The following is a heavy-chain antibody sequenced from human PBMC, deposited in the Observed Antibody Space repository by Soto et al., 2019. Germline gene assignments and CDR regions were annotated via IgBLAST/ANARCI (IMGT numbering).Heavy chain of an antibody. D-gene: IGHD1-1*01. CDR1: GFSFSSYG. CDR2: IYYDGSNE. V-gene: IGHV3-33*01. J-gene: IGHJ6*02. Sequence: QVQLVESGGGVVQPGRSLRLSCAASGFSFSSYGMHWVRQAPGKGLEWVAVIYYDGSNEYYSDSVKGRFTISRDNSKNTLYLQMNSLRVEDTAVYYCARWWNDEDWVETMDVWGQGTTVTVSS. CDR3: ARWWNDEDWVETMDV.